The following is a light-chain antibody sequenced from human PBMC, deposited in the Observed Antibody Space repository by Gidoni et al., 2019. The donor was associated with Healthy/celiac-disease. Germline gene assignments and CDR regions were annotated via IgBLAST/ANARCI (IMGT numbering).Light chain of an antibody. V-gene: IGKV3-15*01. CDR2: GAS. CDR3: QQYNNWPYT. Sequence: DIVMTQSPATLSVSPGERATLSCRASQCVSSNLAWYQQKPGQAPRLLIYGASTRATGIPARFSGSGSGTEFTLTISSLQSEDFAVYYCQQYNNWPYTFGQGTKLEIK. J-gene: IGKJ2*01. CDR1: QCVSSN.